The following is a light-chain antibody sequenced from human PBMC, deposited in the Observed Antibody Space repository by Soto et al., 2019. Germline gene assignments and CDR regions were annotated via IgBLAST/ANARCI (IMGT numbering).Light chain of an antibody. CDR1: SSDVGGYNF. CDR3: SSWTSRTTQV. Sequence: QSALTQPASVSGSPGQSITISCTGTSSDVGGYNFVSWYQQYPGKAPKLIFYEVDSRPSGVSNRFSGSKSGNTASLTISGLRAEDEADYYCSSWTSRTTQVLGGGTKLTVL. CDR2: EVD. J-gene: IGLJ3*02. V-gene: IGLV2-14*01.